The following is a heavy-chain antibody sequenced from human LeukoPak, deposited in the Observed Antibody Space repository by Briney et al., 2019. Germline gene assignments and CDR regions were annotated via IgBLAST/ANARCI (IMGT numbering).Heavy chain of an antibody. CDR3: ATPCLARAY. D-gene: IGHD3-16*01. Sequence: KTSETLSLTCTVSGGSISSSSYYCGWIRQPPGKGLEWIGSIYYNGNTYYNASLKSRITISGDTSKNQFSLILSSVTAADTAVYYCATPCLARAYWGQGTLVTVSS. V-gene: IGHV4-39*01. CDR1: GGSISSSSYY. J-gene: IGHJ4*02. CDR2: IYYNGNT.